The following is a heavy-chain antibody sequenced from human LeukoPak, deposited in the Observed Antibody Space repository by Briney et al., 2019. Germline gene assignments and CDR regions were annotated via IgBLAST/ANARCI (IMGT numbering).Heavy chain of an antibody. J-gene: IGHJ4*02. CDR3: AKDFNLKIIDY. CDR1: GFTFSDYD. V-gene: IGHV3-48*01. D-gene: IGHD1-14*01. CDR2: ISHSNGKS. Sequence: GGSLRLSCATPGFTFSDYDMHWVRQAPGKGLQWISSISHSNGKSYFADSVKGRFTISRDNSKNTLYLQMNSMRAEDTAVYYCAKDFNLKIIDYWGQGTLVTVSS.